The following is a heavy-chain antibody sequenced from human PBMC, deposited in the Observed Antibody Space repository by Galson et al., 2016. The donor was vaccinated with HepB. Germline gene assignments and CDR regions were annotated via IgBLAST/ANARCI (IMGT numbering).Heavy chain of an antibody. J-gene: IGHJ4*02. V-gene: IGHV3-21*01. Sequence: SLRLSCAASGFTFSRYSMSWVRQAPGKGLEWVSSISSSSRYIYYADSGKGRFIVSRDNAKKSLYLQIDSLRVDDTAMFYCARDGDEGVGPPSDYWGQGTLVIVSS. CDR3: ARDGDEGVGPPSDY. CDR2: ISSSSRYI. CDR1: GFTFSRYS. D-gene: IGHD7-27*01.